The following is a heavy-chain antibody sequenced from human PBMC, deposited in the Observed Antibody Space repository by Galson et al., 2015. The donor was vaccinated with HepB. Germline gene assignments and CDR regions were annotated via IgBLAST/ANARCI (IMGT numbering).Heavy chain of an antibody. D-gene: IGHD6-19*01. CDR3: AREVPQWLVPGVFDY. CDR2: INAGNGNT. CDR1: GYTFTSYA. Sequence: SVKVSCKASGYTFTSYAMHWVRQAPGQGLEWMGWINAGNGNTKYSQKFQGRVTITRDTSASTAYMELSSLRSEDTAVYYCAREVPQWLVPGVFDYWGQGTLVTVSS. V-gene: IGHV1-3*01. J-gene: IGHJ4*02.